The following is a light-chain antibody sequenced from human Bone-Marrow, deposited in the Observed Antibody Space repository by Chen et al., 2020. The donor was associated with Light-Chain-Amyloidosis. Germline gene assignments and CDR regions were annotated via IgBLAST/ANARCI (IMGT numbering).Light chain of an antibody. V-gene: IGLV1-40*01. J-gene: IGLJ2*01. Sequence: QSVLTQPPPMSEAPGQRVTISCTGSRSNLGAGYDVHWYQQLPGTSPKLLIYDSDIRPSGVPDRFSASKSGTSASLSITGLQVADEADYYCQSYDTALLSLVFGGGTKLTV. CDR3: QSYDTALLSLV. CDR2: DSD. CDR1: RSNLGAGYD.